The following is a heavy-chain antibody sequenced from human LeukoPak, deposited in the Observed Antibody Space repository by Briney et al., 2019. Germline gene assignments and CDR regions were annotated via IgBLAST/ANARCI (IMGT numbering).Heavy chain of an antibody. D-gene: IGHD5-18*01. Sequence: GGSLRLSCAASGFSFDDYAMHWVRQAPGKGLEWVSGINWNSGSIAYSDSVRGRFTISRDNAKRSLYLQMNSLRAEDTALYYCVIDYTPMIHYFDYWGQGTLVTVSS. CDR1: GFSFDDYA. CDR2: INWNSGSI. J-gene: IGHJ4*02. CDR3: VIDYTPMIHYFDY. V-gene: IGHV3-9*01.